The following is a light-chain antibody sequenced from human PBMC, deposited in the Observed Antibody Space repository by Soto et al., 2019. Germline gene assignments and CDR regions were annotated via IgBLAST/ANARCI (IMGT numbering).Light chain of an antibody. CDR2: EVS. CDR1: SSDVGGYNY. V-gene: IGLV2-8*01. J-gene: IGLJ3*02. CDR3: SSYAGSNHNWV. Sequence: QSVLTQPPSASGSPGQSVTISCTGTSSDVGGYNYVSWYQQHPGKAPKLMIYEVSKRPSWVPDRFSGSKSGNTASLTVSGLQAEDEADYYCSSYAGSNHNWVFGGGTKLTVL.